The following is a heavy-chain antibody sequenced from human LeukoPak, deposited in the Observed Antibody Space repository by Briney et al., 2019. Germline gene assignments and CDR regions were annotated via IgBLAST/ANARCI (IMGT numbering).Heavy chain of an antibody. D-gene: IGHD6-19*01. V-gene: IGHV3-21*01. Sequence: GGSLRLSCAASRFTFSSYSMNWVRQAPGKGLEWVSSISSSSSYIYYADSVKGRFTISRDNAKNSLYLQMNSLRAEDTAVYYCARTSSGWYRLVDYWGQGTLVTVSS. CDR3: ARTSSGWYRLVDY. J-gene: IGHJ4*02. CDR2: ISSSSSYI. CDR1: RFTFSSYS.